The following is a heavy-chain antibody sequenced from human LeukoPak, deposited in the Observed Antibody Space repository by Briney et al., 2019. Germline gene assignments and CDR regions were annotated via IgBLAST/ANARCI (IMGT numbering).Heavy chain of an antibody. V-gene: IGHV7-4-1*01. CDR2: ISTKTGNP. Sequence: ASVKVSCKASGYTFTSYGISWVRQAPGQGLEWMGWISTKTGNPTYAQGFTGRFVFSLDTSVNTAYVQIYRLKAEDTAVYYCVRDPYRDYGDSFFDYWGQGTLVTVSS. J-gene: IGHJ4*02. D-gene: IGHD4-17*01. CDR3: VRDPYRDYGDSFFDY. CDR1: GYTFTSYG.